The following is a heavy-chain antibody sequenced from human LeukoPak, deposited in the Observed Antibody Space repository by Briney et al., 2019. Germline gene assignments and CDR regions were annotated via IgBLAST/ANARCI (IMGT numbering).Heavy chain of an antibody. D-gene: IGHD4-17*01. V-gene: IGHV1-18*01. CDR2: ISAYNGNT. J-gene: IGHJ3*02. CDR1: GYTFTSYG. CDR3: ARDLLYGDYDAFDI. Sequence: GASVKVSCKASGYTFTSYGISWVRQAPGQGLEWMGWISAYNGNTNYAQKLQGRVTMTTDTSTSTAYMELRSLRSGDTAVYYCARDLLYGDYDAFDIWGQGTMVTVSS.